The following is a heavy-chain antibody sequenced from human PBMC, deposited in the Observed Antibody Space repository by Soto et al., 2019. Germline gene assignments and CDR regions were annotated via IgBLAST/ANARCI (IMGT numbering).Heavy chain of an antibody. D-gene: IGHD3-22*01. V-gene: IGHV5-51*01. CDR1: GYSFTSYW. Sequence: GESLKISCKGSGYSFTSYWIGWVRQMPGKGLEWMGIIYPGDSDTRYSPSFQGQVTISADKSISTAYLQWSSLKASDTAMYYCARLSLSPDSSGYYPVGWFDPWGQGTLVTVSS. CDR3: ARLSLSPDSSGYYPVGWFDP. CDR2: IYPGDSDT. J-gene: IGHJ5*02.